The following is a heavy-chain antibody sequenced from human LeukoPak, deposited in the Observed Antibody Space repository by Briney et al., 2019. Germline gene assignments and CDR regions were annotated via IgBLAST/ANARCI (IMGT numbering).Heavy chain of an antibody. CDR3: ARRTHGGYTDACDI. J-gene: IGHJ3*02. Sequence: ASVKVSCTPSGYTLTGYDMNWVRQAPGQGLEWMGRINPNSGGTNYAQKLQGRVTITRDTSISTTYMELSRLGSDDTALYYCARRTHGGYTDACDIWGERTMVTVSS. V-gene: IGHV1-2*06. D-gene: IGHD2-15*01. CDR2: INPNSGGT. CDR1: GYTLTGYD.